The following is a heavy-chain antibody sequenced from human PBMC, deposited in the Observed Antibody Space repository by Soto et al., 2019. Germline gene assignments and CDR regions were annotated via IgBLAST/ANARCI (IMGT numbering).Heavy chain of an antibody. CDR3: ASGGDYDLSKRVNYYGMDV. CDR2: IIPIFGTA. D-gene: IGHD3-3*01. Sequence: ASVKVSCKASGGTFSSYAISWVRQAPGQGLEWMGGIIPIFGTANYAQKFQGRVTITADESTSTAYMELSSLRSEDTAVYYCASGGDYDLSKRVNYYGMDVWGQGTTVTVSS. CDR1: GGTFSSYA. V-gene: IGHV1-69*13. J-gene: IGHJ6*02.